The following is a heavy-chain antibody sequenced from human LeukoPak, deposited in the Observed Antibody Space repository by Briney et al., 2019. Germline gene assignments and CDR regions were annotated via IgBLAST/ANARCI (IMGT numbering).Heavy chain of an antibody. D-gene: IGHD2-8*01. Sequence: GGSLRLSCAASGFTFSSYWMSWVRQAPGKGLEWVANIKQTGSENYYVDSVKGRFTISRDNAKNSLYLQMDSLRAEDTAVYYCAREMEGFDYWGQGTLVTVSS. V-gene: IGHV3-7*01. CDR2: IKQTGSEN. CDR3: AREMEGFDY. CDR1: GFTFSSYW. J-gene: IGHJ4*02.